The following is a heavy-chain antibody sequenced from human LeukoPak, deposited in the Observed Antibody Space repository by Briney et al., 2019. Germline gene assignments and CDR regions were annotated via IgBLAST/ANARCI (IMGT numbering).Heavy chain of an antibody. CDR1: GVSFSGYS. Sequence: PSETLSLTCAVYGVSFSGYSWSWIRQPPGKGLEWIGEIHRSGSTNYHPSLKSRVTISVDTSTNQFSLKLSSVTAADTAVYYCARGIPHYCSSTTCPNDYWGQGTLVTVSS. CDR2: IHRSGST. J-gene: IGHJ4*02. D-gene: IGHD2-2*01. V-gene: IGHV4-34*01. CDR3: ARGIPHYCSSTTCPNDY.